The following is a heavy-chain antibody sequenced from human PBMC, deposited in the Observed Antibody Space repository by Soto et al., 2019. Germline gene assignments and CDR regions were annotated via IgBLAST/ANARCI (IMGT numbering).Heavy chain of an antibody. CDR2: IYYSGST. CDR3: ARLTDLGIAR. D-gene: IGHD6-13*01. J-gene: IGHJ4*02. V-gene: IGHV4-39*01. Sequence: QLQLQESGPGLVKPSETLSLTCTVSGGSISSSSYYWGWIRQPPGKGLEWIGSIYYSGSTYYNPSLKSRVTISVDTSKNQFSLKRSSVTAADTAVYYCARLTDLGIARWGQGTLVTVSS. CDR1: GGSISSSSYY.